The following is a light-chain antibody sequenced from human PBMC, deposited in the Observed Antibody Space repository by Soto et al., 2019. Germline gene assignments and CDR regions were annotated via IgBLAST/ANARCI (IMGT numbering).Light chain of an antibody. CDR3: QQYNSNST. Sequence: DIQMTQSPSTLSASVGDRVTITCRASQSISSWLAWYQQKPGKAPKLLIYDASSLKSGVPSRFSGSGSGTEFTLTISSLQPDDFAAYYCQQYNSNSTYGQGTKVEIK. CDR1: QSISSW. V-gene: IGKV1-5*01. J-gene: IGKJ1*01. CDR2: DAS.